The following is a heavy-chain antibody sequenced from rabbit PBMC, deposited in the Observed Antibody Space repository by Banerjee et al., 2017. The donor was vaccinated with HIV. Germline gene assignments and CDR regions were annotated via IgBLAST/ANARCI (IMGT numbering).Heavy chain of an antibody. CDR1: GFSFSNKYV. Sequence: QQQLEESGGGLVKPEGSLTLSCTASGFSFSNKYVMCWVRQAPGKGLEWIGCIGIGSGSTYYASWAKGRFTISKTSSTTVTLQMTSLTAADTATYFCAGGGLGSTGYTYAFDPWGPGTLVTVS. D-gene: IGHD1-1*01. CDR3: AGGGLGSTGYTYAFDP. V-gene: IGHV1S45*01. J-gene: IGHJ2*01. CDR2: IGIGSGST.